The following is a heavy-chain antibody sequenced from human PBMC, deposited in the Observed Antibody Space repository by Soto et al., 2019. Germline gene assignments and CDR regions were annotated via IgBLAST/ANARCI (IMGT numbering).Heavy chain of an antibody. J-gene: IGHJ4*02. CDR3: ARRGGYSSGWYALEY. V-gene: IGHV1-2*02. CDR2: INPNSGGT. CDR1: GYTFTGYY. D-gene: IGHD6-19*01. Sequence: ASVNVSCKASGYTFTGYYMHWVRQAPGQGLEWMGWINPNSGGTNYAQKFQGRVTMTRDTSISTAYMELSRLRSDDTAVYYCARRGGYSSGWYALEYWGQGTRVTVSS.